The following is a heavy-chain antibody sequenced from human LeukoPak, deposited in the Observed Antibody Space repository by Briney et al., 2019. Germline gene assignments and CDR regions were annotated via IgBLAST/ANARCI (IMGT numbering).Heavy chain of an antibody. CDR2: IYYSGST. CDR1: GVFISSYY. V-gene: IGHV4-59*01. D-gene: IGHD3-10*01. CDR3: ARGRWFWVTRNNRYYYYGMDV. J-gene: IGHJ6*02. Sequence: SETLSLTCTVSGVFISSYYWSWIRQPPEKGLEWIGDIYYSGSTNYNPSLKSRVTISVDTSKNQFSLKLSSVTAADTAVYYCARGRWFWVTRNNRYYYYGMDVWGQGTTVTVSS.